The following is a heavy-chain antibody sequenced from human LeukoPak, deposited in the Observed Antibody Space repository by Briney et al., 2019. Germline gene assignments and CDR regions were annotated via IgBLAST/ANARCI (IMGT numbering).Heavy chain of an antibody. D-gene: IGHD6-19*01. V-gene: IGHV3-66*01. CDR1: GFTVSNNY. J-gene: IGHJ4*02. CDR2: IYDGGFT. Sequence: PGGSLRLSCAGSGFTVSNNYMAWVRQAPGKGLEWVSVIYDGGFTEYTDSVKGRFTISRDNAKNSLYLQMNSLRAEDTAVYYCATYSSAFSYWGQGTLVTVSS. CDR3: ATYSSAFSY.